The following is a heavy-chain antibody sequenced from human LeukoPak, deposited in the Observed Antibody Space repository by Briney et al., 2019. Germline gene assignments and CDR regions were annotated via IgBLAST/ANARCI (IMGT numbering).Heavy chain of an antibody. D-gene: IGHD4-23*01. CDR3: ARGRPHGNDY. CDR2: IASDGSST. Sequence: GGSLRLSCAASGFTFSSFWMHWVRQAPGKGLVWVSRIASDGSSTTYADSVKGRFSISRDNAKNTLYLQMNSLRVEDTAVYYCARGRPHGNDYWGQGTLVTVSS. V-gene: IGHV3-74*01. CDR1: GFTFSSFW. J-gene: IGHJ4*02.